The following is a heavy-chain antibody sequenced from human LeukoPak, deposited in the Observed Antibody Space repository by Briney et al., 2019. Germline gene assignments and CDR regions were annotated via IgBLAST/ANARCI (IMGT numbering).Heavy chain of an antibody. Sequence: SETLSLTCTVSGGSISSYYWSWLRQPPGKGLEWIGYIYYSGSTNYNPSLKSRVTISVDTSKNQFSLKLSSVTAADPAVYYCARDSVSVAPYYDFWSGYPRWYWFDPWGQGTLVTVSS. D-gene: IGHD3-3*01. CDR3: ARDSVSVAPYYDFWSGYPRWYWFDP. CDR1: GGSISSYY. J-gene: IGHJ5*02. V-gene: IGHV4-59*01. CDR2: IYYSGST.